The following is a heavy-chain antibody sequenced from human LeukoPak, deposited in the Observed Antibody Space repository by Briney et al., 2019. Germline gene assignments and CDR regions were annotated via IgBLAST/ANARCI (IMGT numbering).Heavy chain of an antibody. D-gene: IGHD3-10*01. CDR3: ARGYYYGSGSYFSS. CDR2: INHSGST. J-gene: IGHJ4*02. Sequence: SETLSLTCAVYGGSFRGYYWSWVRQPPGKGLEWIGEINHSGSTNYNPSLKSRVTISVDTSKNQFSLKLSSVTAADTAVYYCARGYYYGSGSYFSSWGQGTLVTVSS. V-gene: IGHV4-34*01. CDR1: GGSFRGYY.